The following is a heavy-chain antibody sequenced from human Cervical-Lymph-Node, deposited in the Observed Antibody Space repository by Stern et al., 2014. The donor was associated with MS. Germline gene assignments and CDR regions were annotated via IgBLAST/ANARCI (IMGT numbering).Heavy chain of an antibody. CDR1: GDSIRSDDHL. J-gene: IGHJ4*02. V-gene: IGHV4-31*02. CDR2: VYHTGST. D-gene: IGHD3-10*01. CDR3: ARAGRVENPMMDY. Sequence: QVQLQESGPGLVKPSQTLSLTCLVSGDSIRSDDHLWSWVRQHPGEGLEWIGYVYHTGSTYYNPSLKSRLSISVDTSKNEFSLRLSSVTAADTAVYYCARAGRVENPMMDYWGQGTLVTVSS.